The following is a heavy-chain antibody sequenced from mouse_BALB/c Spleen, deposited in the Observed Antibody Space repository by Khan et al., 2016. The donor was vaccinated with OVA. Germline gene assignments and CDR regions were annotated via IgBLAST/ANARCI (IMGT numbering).Heavy chain of an antibody. CDR3: ARIYGSDFDY. Sequence: VQLQQSGPELVKPGASVKISCKASGYSFTGYFMHWVMQSHGKSLEWIGRINPHFGETFYNQKFVGKATLTVDESSSTAHMELRSLASEDSAVYYCARIYGSDFDYWGQGTTPTVSS. V-gene: IGHV1-20*02. CDR2: INPHFGET. D-gene: IGHD1-1*01. CDR1: GYSFTGYF. J-gene: IGHJ2*01.